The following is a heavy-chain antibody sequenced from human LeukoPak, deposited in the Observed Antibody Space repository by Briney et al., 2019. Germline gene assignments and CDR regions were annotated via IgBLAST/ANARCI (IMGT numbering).Heavy chain of an antibody. D-gene: IGHD1-26*01. J-gene: IGHJ4*02. Sequence: SETLSLTCAVYGGSFSGYYWSWIRQPPGKGLEWIGEINHSGSTNYNPSLKSRVTISADTSKNQFSLKLSSVTAADTAVYYCAYSGSYGHLGYWGQGIPVTVAS. CDR2: INHSGST. V-gene: IGHV4-34*01. CDR1: GGSFSGYY. CDR3: AYSGSYGHLGY.